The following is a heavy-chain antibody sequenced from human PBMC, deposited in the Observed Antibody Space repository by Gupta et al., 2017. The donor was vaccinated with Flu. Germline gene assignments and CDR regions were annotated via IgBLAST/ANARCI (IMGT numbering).Heavy chain of an antibody. J-gene: IGHJ6*02. CDR2: IYSGGST. D-gene: IGHD2-15*01. V-gene: IGHV3-53*02. CDR1: GFTVISNY. Sequence: EVQLVETGGGLIQPGGSLRLSCAASGFTVISNYMSWVRQAPGKGLEWVSVIYSGGSTYYADSVKGRFTISRDNSKNTLYLQMNSLRAEDTAVYYCARDQGGPSSYYYYYGMDVWGQGTTVTVSS. CDR3: ARDQGGPSSYYYYYGMDV.